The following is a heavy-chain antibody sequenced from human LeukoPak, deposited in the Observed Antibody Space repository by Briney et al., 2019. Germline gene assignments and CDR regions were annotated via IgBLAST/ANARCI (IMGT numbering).Heavy chain of an antibody. D-gene: IGHD3-22*01. Sequence: SETLSLTCTVSGDSINSLDLWSWVRQPPGKGLEWIGEMYLSGTTHSNPSVKSRVTISIDKSKNQFFLNLSSVTAADTAVYYCAGLVGRYSSGLYYYYFDYWDQGTLVTVSS. CDR1: GDSINSLDL. CDR3: AGLVGRYSSGLYYYYFDY. J-gene: IGHJ4*02. CDR2: MYLSGTT. V-gene: IGHV4-4*02.